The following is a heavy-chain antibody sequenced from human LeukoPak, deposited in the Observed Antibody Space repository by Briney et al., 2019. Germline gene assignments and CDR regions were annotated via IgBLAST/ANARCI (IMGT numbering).Heavy chain of an antibody. Sequence: GGSLRLSCAASGFTFSSYAMSWVRQAPGKGLEWVLAISGSGGSTYYADSVKGRFTISRDNSKNSLYLQMNSLRAEDTALYYCARDQGLRPGDYWGQGTLVTVSS. J-gene: IGHJ4*02. V-gene: IGHV3-23*01. CDR2: ISGSGGST. CDR3: ARDQGLRPGDY. CDR1: GFTFSSYA.